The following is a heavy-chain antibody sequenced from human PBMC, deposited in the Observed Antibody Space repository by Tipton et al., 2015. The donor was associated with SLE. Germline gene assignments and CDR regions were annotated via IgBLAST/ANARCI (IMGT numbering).Heavy chain of an antibody. CDR2: VHYSGST. V-gene: IGHV4-59*01. D-gene: IGHD3-22*01. Sequence: GLVKPSETLSLNCTVSGASISSDYWSWFRQPPGKGLEWIGYVHYSGSTNYNPSLKSRVSMSVDTSKNQFSLKMRSVAASDTAVYYCAREKSSGHSDYRGQGALVTVSS. CDR1: GASISSDY. CDR3: AREKSSGHSDY. J-gene: IGHJ4*02.